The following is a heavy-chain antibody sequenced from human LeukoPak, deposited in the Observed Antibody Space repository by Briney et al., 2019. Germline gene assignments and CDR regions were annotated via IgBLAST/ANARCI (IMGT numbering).Heavy chain of an antibody. V-gene: IGHV4-34*01. CDR3: ARKGGGQLVNTRRWFDP. D-gene: IGHD6-13*01. CDR2: INHSGST. Sequence: SETLSLTCGVYGGSYSDYYWSWIRQPPGKGLEWIGEINHSGSTNYNPSLKSRVTISLDTSKNQFSLKLSSVTAADTAVYYCARKGGGQLVNTRRWFDPWGQGTLVTVSS. J-gene: IGHJ5*02. CDR1: GGSYSDYY.